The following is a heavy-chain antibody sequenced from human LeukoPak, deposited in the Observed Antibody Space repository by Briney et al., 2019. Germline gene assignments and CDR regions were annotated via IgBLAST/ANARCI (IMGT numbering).Heavy chain of an antibody. D-gene: IGHD1-7*01. Sequence: SETLSLTCTVSGGSISSYYWSWIRQPPGKGLEWIGYIYYSGSTNYNPSLKSRVTISVDTSKNQFSLKLRSVTAADTAVYYCARLTVDGELIDYWGQGTLVTVSS. CDR1: GGSISSYY. J-gene: IGHJ4*02. CDR3: ARLTVDGELIDY. CDR2: IYYSGST. V-gene: IGHV4-59*08.